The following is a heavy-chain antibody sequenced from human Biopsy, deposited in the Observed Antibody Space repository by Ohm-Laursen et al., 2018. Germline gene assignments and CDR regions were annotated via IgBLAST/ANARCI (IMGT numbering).Heavy chain of an antibody. D-gene: IGHD3-3*01. Sequence: SETLSLTCTVSGGSIKSYYWNWIRQSPGKGLEWIGFIYYTGHTNYNPSLKSRATISVDTSKNQFSLQVNSVTAADTAVYYCARTPRDSFWSGSYKRGLWFDHWGQGTLVIVSS. CDR2: IYYTGHT. J-gene: IGHJ5*02. CDR1: GGSIKSYY. CDR3: ARTPRDSFWSGSYKRGLWFDH. V-gene: IGHV4-59*01.